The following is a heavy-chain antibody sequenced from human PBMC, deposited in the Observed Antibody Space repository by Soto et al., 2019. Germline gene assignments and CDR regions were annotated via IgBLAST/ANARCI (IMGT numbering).Heavy chain of an antibody. V-gene: IGHV3-13*01. CDR1: GFTFSSYD. CDR3: ARGGYYDSSGPFDY. CDR2: IGTAGDT. J-gene: IGHJ4*02. Sequence: PGGSLRLSCAASGFTFSSYDMHWVRQATGKGLEWVSAIGTAGDTYYPGSVKGRFTISRENAKNSLYLQMNSLRAGDTAVYYCARGGYYDSSGPFDYWGQGTLVTVSS. D-gene: IGHD3-22*01.